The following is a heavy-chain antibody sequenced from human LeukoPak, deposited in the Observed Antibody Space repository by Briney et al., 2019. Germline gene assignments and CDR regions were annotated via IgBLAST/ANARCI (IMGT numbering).Heavy chain of an antibody. J-gene: IGHJ3*02. Sequence: PGGSLRLSCAASGFTVSSNYLSWLRQAPGKGLDWVSAIYSGGSTFYADSVKGRFIISRDNSKNTLSLQMNSLRAEDTAVYYCARQYAGDAFDIWGQGTLVTVSS. V-gene: IGHV3-53*01. CDR3: ARQYAGDAFDI. CDR1: GFTVSSNY. CDR2: IYSGGST.